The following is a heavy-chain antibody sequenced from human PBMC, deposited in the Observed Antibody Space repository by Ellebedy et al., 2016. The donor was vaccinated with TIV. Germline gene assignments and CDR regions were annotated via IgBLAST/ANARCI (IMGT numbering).Heavy chain of an antibody. J-gene: IGHJ5*02. CDR3: AREGSPLAAAGLS. CDR2: ISGSGGTT. CDR1: GFTFSSYA. V-gene: IGHV3-23*01. Sequence: GESLKISCAASGFTFSSYAMSWVRQAPGKGLEWVSAISGSGGTTSSADSVKGRFTISRDNSKNTLYLQMNSLRADDTAVYYCAREGSPLAAAGLSWGQGTLVTVSS. D-gene: IGHD6-13*01.